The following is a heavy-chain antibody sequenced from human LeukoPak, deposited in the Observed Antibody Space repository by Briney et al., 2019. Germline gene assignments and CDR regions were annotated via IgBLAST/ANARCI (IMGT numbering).Heavy chain of an antibody. Sequence: SETLSLTCTVSGGSVSSSSYYWGWVRQPPGKGLEWIGTIYYSGSTYYNPSLKSRVTISVDTSKNQFSLKLSSVTAADTAVYYCARKSGYARGYWGRGTLVTVSS. CDR3: ARKSGYARGY. J-gene: IGHJ4*02. D-gene: IGHD5-12*01. V-gene: IGHV4-39*01. CDR1: GGSVSSSSYY. CDR2: IYYSGST.